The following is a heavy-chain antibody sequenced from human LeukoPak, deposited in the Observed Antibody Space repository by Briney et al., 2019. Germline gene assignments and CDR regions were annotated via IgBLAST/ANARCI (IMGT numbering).Heavy chain of an antibody. CDR1: GYTFTTYG. D-gene: IGHD1-26*01. Sequence: ASVKVSCKASGYTFTTYGISWVRQAPGQGLEWMGRISTYNDNTNYAQKLQGRATMTTDTSTSTAYMELRSLRSDDTAVYYCARDKDPMWEPKGESPDAFDIWGQGTMVTVSS. CDR3: ARDKDPMWEPKGESPDAFDI. J-gene: IGHJ3*02. CDR2: ISTYNDNT. V-gene: IGHV1-18*01.